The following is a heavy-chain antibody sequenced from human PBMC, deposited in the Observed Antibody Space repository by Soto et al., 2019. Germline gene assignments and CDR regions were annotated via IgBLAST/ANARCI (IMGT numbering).Heavy chain of an antibody. CDR3: AKDQSRYCSGGSCYPYNWFDP. J-gene: IGHJ5*02. Sequence: GRLLTLSXAACGFSFSRYGLHWVRKAPGKGLEWVALISYDGANKFYADSVKGRFTISRDNSKNTLYLQMNSLRAEDTAVYYCAKDQSRYCSGGSCYPYNWFDPWGQGTLVTVSS. D-gene: IGHD2-15*01. CDR2: ISYDGANK. CDR1: GFSFSRYG. V-gene: IGHV3-30*18.